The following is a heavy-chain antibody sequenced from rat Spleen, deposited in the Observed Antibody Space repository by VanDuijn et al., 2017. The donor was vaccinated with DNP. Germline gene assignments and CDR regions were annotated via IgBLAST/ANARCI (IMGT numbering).Heavy chain of an antibody. Sequence: QVQLKESGPGLVQPSQTLSLTCTVSGFSLTSNSVHWVRQPPGKGLEWVGAIWSGGSTDYNSALKSRLSITKDTSKSQVFLKMNMLQTEDTATYYCARSPETSYIYFPWAYWGQGTLVTVSS. CDR3: ARSPETSYIYFPWAY. J-gene: IGHJ3*01. CDR2: IWSGGST. V-gene: IGHV2-1*01. CDR1: GFSLTSNS. D-gene: IGHD1-2*01.